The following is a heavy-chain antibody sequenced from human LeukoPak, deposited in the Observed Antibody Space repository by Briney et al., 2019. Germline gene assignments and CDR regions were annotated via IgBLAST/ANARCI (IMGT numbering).Heavy chain of an antibody. Sequence: ASVKVSCKASGYTFTSYYMHWVRQAPGQGLEWMGIINPNSGTTNYPQKFQGRVTMTRDTSTSTVYMELSSLRSEDTAVYFCAREWHFDYWGQGTLVTVPS. CDR2: INPNSGTT. CDR3: AREWHFDY. CDR1: GYTFTSYY. D-gene: IGHD5-24*01. J-gene: IGHJ4*02. V-gene: IGHV1-46*01.